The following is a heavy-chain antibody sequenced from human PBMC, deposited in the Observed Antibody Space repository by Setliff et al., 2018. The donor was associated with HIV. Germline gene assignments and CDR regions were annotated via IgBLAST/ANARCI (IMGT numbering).Heavy chain of an antibody. V-gene: IGHV4-61*03. J-gene: IGHJ3*02. Sequence: SETLSLTCTVSGGSISSGSYYWSWIRQPPGKGLEWIGWIYYSGSTKYNPSLTSRVTISVDTSKNHFPLKLTSVTAADTAVYYCARAEMATIVAFDIWGQGTMVTVSS. CDR3: ARAEMATIVAFDI. D-gene: IGHD5-12*01. CDR2: IYYSGST. CDR1: GGSISSGSYY.